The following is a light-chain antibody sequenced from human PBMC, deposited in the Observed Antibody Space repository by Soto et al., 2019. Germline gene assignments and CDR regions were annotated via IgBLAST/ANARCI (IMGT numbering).Light chain of an antibody. CDR3: AAWDDSLNGVV. J-gene: IGLJ2*01. Sequence: QSVLTQPPSASGTPGQRVTISCSGGSSNIGTNTVNWYQQLPGTAPKLLMYGNNRRPSGVPDRFSGSKTGTSASLAISGLQSEDEADYYCAAWDDSLNGVVFGGGTQLTVL. CDR2: GNN. V-gene: IGLV1-44*01. CDR1: SSNIGTNT.